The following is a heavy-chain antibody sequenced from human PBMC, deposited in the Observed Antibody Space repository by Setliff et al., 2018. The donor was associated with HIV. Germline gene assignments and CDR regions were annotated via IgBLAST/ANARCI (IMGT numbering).Heavy chain of an antibody. CDR3: ARGGVGYSYGYILDY. CDR1: GGSISSYD. V-gene: IGHV4-59*01. J-gene: IGHJ4*02. Sequence: NPSETLSLTCTVPGGSISSYDWSWIRQPPGKGLEWIGYIYYSGSTNYNPSLKSRVTISVDTSKNQFSLKLSSVTAADTAVYYCARGGVGYSYGYILDYWGQGTLVTVSS. D-gene: IGHD5-18*01. CDR2: IYYSGST.